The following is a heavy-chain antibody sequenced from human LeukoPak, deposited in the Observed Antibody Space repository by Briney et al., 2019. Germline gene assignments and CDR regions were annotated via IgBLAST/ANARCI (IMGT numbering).Heavy chain of an antibody. V-gene: IGHV1-18*04. CDR3: ARDRSGPFDS. Sequence: ASVKVSCKASGYTFTGYYMHWVRQAPGQGLEWMGWISAYNGNTNYAQKLQGRLTLTTDTSTSSAYMELRSLRSDDTAMYYCARDRSGPFDSWGQGTLVTVSS. CDR1: GYTFTGYY. D-gene: IGHD3-10*01. J-gene: IGHJ4*02. CDR2: ISAYNGNT.